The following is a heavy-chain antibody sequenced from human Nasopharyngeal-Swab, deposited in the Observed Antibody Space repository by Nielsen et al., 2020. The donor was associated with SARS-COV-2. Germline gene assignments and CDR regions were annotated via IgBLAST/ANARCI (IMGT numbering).Heavy chain of an antibody. CDR2: IYYNGNT. V-gene: IGHV4-39*01. Sequence: ASLRLSCTVSGDSIAYSPFYWGWIRPPPGKGLECIGNIYYNGNTYQNPSLKSRLTISVDKSKNQFSLQLSSVTAADTAVYYCVRSSSWYYFDYWAQGTQVTVSS. J-gene: IGHJ4*02. D-gene: IGHD6-13*01. CDR3: VRSSSWYYFDY. CDR1: GDSIAYSPFY.